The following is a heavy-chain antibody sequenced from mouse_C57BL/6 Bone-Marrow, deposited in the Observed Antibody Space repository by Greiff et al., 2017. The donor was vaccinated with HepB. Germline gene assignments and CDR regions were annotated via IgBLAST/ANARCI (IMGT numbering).Heavy chain of an antibody. CDR1: GFTFSNYW. V-gene: IGHV6-3*01. Sequence: EVMLVESGGGLVQPGGSMKLSCVASGFTFSNYWMNWVRQSPEKGLEWVAQIRLKSDNYATHYAESVKGRFTISRDDSKSSVYLQMNNLRAEDTGIYYCTGAPSYYYGSSYVWYFDVWGTGTTVTVSS. D-gene: IGHD1-1*01. CDR2: IRLKSDNYAT. J-gene: IGHJ1*03. CDR3: TGAPSYYYGSSYVWYFDV.